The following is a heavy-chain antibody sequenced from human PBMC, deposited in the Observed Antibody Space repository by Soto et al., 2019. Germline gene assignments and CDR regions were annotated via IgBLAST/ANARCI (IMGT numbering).Heavy chain of an antibody. D-gene: IGHD2-2*01. CDR1: GGTFSSYA. J-gene: IGHJ6*02. CDR2: IIPIFATA. Sequence: VQLVQFGAEVKKPGSSVKVSCKASGGTFSSYAISWVRQAPGQGLEWMGGIIPIFATANYAQKFQGRVMITVDESTSTAYMELSSLRSEDTAVYSCARSVRFRYQLLKRGMDVWGQGTTVTVSS. CDR3: ARSVRFRYQLLKRGMDV. V-gene: IGHV1-69*01.